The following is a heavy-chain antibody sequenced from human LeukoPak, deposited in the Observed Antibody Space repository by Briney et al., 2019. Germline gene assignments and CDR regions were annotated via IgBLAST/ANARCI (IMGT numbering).Heavy chain of an antibody. Sequence: GESLKISCKGSGYSLTSYWIGWVRQMPGKGLEWMGIIYPGDSDTRYSPSFQGQVTISADKSISTAYLQWSSLKASDTAMYYCASSAYCGGDCYSTDAFDIWGQGTMVTVSS. J-gene: IGHJ3*02. CDR2: IYPGDSDT. D-gene: IGHD2-21*02. CDR3: ASSAYCGGDCYSTDAFDI. CDR1: GYSLTSYW. V-gene: IGHV5-51*01.